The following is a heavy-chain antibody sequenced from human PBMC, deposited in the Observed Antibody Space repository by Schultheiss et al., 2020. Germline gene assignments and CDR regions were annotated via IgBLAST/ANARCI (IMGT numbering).Heavy chain of an antibody. CDR2: ISWNSGSI. Sequence: SLKISCAASGFTFNDYAMHWVRQAPGKGLEWVSGISWNSGSIGYADSVKGRFTISRDNAKNSLYLQMNSLRAEDTAVYYCARRGSGYSSSSNAFDIWGQGTMVTVSS. V-gene: IGHV3-9*01. CDR3: ARRGSGYSSSSNAFDI. CDR1: GFTFNDYA. D-gene: IGHD6-6*01. J-gene: IGHJ3*02.